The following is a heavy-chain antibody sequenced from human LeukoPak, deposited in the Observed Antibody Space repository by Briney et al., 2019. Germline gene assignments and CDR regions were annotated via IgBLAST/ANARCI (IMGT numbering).Heavy chain of an antibody. D-gene: IGHD4-17*01. Sequence: PSETLSLTCTVSGGSISSYYWSWIRQPPGKGLEWIGYIYYSGSTNYNPSLKSRVTISVDTSKNQFSLKLSSVIAADTAVYYCAGYDYGDYGWFDPWGQGTLVTVSS. CDR1: GGSISSYY. V-gene: IGHV4-59*01. J-gene: IGHJ5*02. CDR2: IYYSGST. CDR3: AGYDYGDYGWFDP.